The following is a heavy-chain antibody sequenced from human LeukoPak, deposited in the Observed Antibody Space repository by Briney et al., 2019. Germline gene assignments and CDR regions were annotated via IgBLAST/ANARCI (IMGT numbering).Heavy chain of an antibody. V-gene: IGHV1-46*01. J-gene: IGHJ5*02. D-gene: IGHD2-2*01. CDR3: ARESVVVPADSGWFDP. Sequence: ASVKVSCKASGYTFTSHYMHWVRQAPGQGLEWMGIINPSGGSTSYAQKFQGRVTMTRDMSTSTVYMELSSLRSEDTAVYYCARESVVVPADSGWFDPWGQGTLVTVSS. CDR1: GYTFTSHY. CDR2: INPSGGST.